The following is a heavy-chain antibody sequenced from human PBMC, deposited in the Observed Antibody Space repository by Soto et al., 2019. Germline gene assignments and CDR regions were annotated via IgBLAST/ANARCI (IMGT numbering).Heavy chain of an antibody. CDR3: ARSIAARLFYDLDD. CDR1: GYSFTSYW. J-gene: IGHJ6*02. V-gene: IGHV5-51*01. D-gene: IGHD6-6*01. CDR2: IYPGDSDT. Sequence: GESLKISCKGSGYSFTSYWIGWVRQMPGKGLEWMGIIYPGDSDTRYSPSFQGQVTISADKSISTAYLQWSSLKASDTAMYYCARSIAARLFYDLDDWGQGTTLNVSS.